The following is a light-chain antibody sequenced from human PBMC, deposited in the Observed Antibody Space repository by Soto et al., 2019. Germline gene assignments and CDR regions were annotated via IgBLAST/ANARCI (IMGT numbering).Light chain of an antibody. CDR2: DAS. V-gene: IGKV1-5*01. CDR1: QSISSW. CDR3: QHDDSYWT. Sequence: DIQMTQSPSTLSASVGDRVTITCRASQSISSWLAWYQQKPGKAPKLLIYDASSLESGVPSRFSGRRSGTEFTLTISSLQPDDFATYYCQHDDSYWTFGQGTKVEIK. J-gene: IGKJ1*01.